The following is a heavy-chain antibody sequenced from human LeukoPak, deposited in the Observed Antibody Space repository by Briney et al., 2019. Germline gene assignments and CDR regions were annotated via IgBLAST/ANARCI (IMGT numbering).Heavy chain of an antibody. CDR2: LFTGGGRT. Sequence: PGGSLRLSCAASGFTLNNYLMSWVRQAPGKGLEWVSVLFTGGGRTLYADSVKGRFTISGDTSRTTPYLQMNGLRAEDTAVYYCAKECDYSPGHKFDLWGQGTLVTVSS. V-gene: IGHV3-23*01. J-gene: IGHJ4*02. D-gene: IGHD3-10*01. CDR1: GFTLNNYL. CDR3: AKECDYSPGHKFDL.